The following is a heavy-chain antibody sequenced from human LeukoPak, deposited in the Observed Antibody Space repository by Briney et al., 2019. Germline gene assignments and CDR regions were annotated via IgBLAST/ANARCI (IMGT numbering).Heavy chain of an antibody. V-gene: IGHV3-21*01. D-gene: IGHD2-21*02. J-gene: IGHJ4*02. Sequence: PGGSLRLSCAASGFTFSSNSMNWVRQAPGRGLEWVSSISSSSSYIYYAASVKGRFTISRDNAKNSLFLQMNTLRAEDTAVYYCAKCDWGSVDYWGQGTLVTVSS. CDR2: ISSSSSYI. CDR3: AKCDWGSVDY. CDR1: GFTFSSNS.